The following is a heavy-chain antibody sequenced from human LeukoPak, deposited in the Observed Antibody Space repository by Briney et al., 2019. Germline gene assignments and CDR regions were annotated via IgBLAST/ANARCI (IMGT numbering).Heavy chain of an antibody. J-gene: IGHJ4*02. Sequence: GGSLRLSCAASGFTFSSYAMSWVRQAPGKGLEWVSAISGSGGSTYYADSVKGRFTISRDNSKNTLYLQMNSLKTEDTAVYYCTSMGKNDYVWGSYRQFDYWGQGTLVTVSS. CDR2: ISGSGGST. CDR1: GFTFSSYA. V-gene: IGHV3-23*01. D-gene: IGHD3-16*02. CDR3: TSMGKNDYVWGSYRQFDY.